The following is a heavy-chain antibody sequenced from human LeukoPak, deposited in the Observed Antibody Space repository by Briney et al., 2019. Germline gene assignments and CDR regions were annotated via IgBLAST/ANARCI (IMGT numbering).Heavy chain of an antibody. D-gene: IGHD2-2*01. CDR2: IYHSGST. J-gene: IGHJ6*03. CDR1: GGSISSGGYY. V-gene: IGHV4-30-2*01. Sequence: PSETLSLTCTVSGGSISSGGYYWSWIRQPPGKGLEWIGYIYHSGSTYYNPSLKSRVTISVDTSKNQFSLKLSSVTAADTAVYYCARKGYCSSTSCPTGYYYYYMDVWGKGTTVTVSS. CDR3: ARKGYCSSTSCPTGYYYYYMDV.